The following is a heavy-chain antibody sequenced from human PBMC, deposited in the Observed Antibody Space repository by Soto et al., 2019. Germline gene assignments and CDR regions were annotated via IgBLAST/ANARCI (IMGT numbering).Heavy chain of an antibody. CDR3: ASSMTTVSKTRFGY. CDR2: ISSTGTYI. CDR1: GFAFSNYN. V-gene: IGHV3-21*01. Sequence: EVQLVESGGGLVKPGGSLRLSCAVSGFAFSNYNINWVRQAPGKGLGWVSSISSTGTYIYYAYSVKGRFTISRDNAKNSLYLQMNSLRAEDTAVYYCASSMTTVSKTRFGYWGQGTLVTVSS. D-gene: IGHD4-17*01. J-gene: IGHJ4*02.